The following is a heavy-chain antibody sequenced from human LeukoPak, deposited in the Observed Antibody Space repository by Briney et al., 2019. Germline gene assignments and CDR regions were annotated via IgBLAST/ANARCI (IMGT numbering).Heavy chain of an antibody. CDR1: GFTFSSYS. D-gene: IGHD3-10*01. CDR3: AREWFGTYYYYYYYMDV. J-gene: IGHJ6*03. V-gene: IGHV3-21*01. CDR2: ISSSSSYI. Sequence: GGSLRLSCAASGFTFSSYSMNWVRQAPGKGLEWVSSISSSSSYIYYADSVKGRFTISRDNAKNSLYLQMNSLRAEDTAVYHCAREWFGTYYYYYYYMDVWGKGTTVTISS.